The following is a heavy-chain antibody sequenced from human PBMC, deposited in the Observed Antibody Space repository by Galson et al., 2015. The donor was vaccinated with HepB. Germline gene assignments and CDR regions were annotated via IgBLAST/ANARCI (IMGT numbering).Heavy chain of an antibody. J-gene: IGHJ6*02. CDR1: GYTFTSYG. Sequence: SVKVSCKASGYTFTSYGISWVRQAPGQGLEWMGWISAYNGNTNYAQKLQGRVTMTTDTSTSTAYMELRSLRSDDTAVYYCARDQSHLLWFGESYGTDVWGQGTTVTVSS. V-gene: IGHV1-18*01. CDR2: ISAYNGNT. CDR3: ARDQSHLLWFGESYGTDV. D-gene: IGHD3-10*01.